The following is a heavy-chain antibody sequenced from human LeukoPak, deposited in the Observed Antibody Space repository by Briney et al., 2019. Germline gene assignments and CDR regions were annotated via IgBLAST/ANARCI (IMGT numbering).Heavy chain of an antibody. CDR1: GFTFSTLA. CDR3: VRDVGAVRGEVYFDY. J-gene: IGHJ4*02. Sequence: GGSLRLSCAASGFTFSTLAMHWVRLSPGKGLEWVSSITGSGPYMLYADSVKHRFTISRDNTKNLLYLEMNSLRAEDTAMYFCVRDVGAVRGEVYFDYWGQGTLVTVSS. CDR2: ITGSGPYM. V-gene: IGHV3-21*06. D-gene: IGHD3-10*01.